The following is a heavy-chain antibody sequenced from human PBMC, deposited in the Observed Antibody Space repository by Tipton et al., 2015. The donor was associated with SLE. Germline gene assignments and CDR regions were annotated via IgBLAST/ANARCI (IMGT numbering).Heavy chain of an antibody. V-gene: IGHV4-34*01. CDR3: TGDPYYYDSSGSPYSY. D-gene: IGHD3-22*01. J-gene: IGHJ4*02. CDR1: GGSFSGYS. CDR2: INHSGST. Sequence: TLSLTCAVYGGSFSGYSWSWIRQPPGKGLEWIGEINHSGSTNYNPSLKSRVTISVDTSQNQFSLKLNSVTAADTAVYYCTGDPYYYDSSGSPYSYWGQGTLVTVSS.